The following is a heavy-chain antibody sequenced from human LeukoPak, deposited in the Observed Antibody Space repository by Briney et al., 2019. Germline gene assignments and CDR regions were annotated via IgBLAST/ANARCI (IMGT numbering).Heavy chain of an antibody. CDR3: ARFLRGYCSGGSCYGSDWFDP. V-gene: IGHV1-18*01. D-gene: IGHD2-15*01. J-gene: IGHJ5*02. Sequence: ASVKVSCKASGYTFTSYGISWVRQAPGQGLEWMGWISAYNGNTNYAQKLQGRVTMTTDTSTSTAYMKLRSPRSDDTAVYYCARFLRGYCSGGSCYGSDWFDPWGQGTLVTVSS. CDR2: ISAYNGNT. CDR1: GYTFTSYG.